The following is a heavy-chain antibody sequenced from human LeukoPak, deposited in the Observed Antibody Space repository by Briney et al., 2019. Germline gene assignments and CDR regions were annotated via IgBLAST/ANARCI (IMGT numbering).Heavy chain of an antibody. D-gene: IGHD2-2*01. Sequence: GESLKISCKGSGYSFTSYWIGWVRQMPGKGLEWMGIIYPGDSDTRYSPSFQGQVTISADKSISTAYLQWSSLKASDTAMYYCARPVHEYQLVDAFDIWGQGTMVTVSS. CDR3: ARPVHEYQLVDAFDI. CDR2: IYPGDSDT. CDR1: GYSFTSYW. J-gene: IGHJ3*02. V-gene: IGHV5-51*01.